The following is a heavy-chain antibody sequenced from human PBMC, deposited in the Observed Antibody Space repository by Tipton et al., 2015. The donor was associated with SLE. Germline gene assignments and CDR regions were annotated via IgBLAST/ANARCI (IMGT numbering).Heavy chain of an antibody. D-gene: IGHD1-1*01. CDR3: ARALWKGGDY. J-gene: IGHJ4*02. CDR1: GDSINSDGYF. Sequence: TLSLTCTVSGDSINSDGYFWTWIRQPPGKGLEWIGYIYYSGSTYYNPSLQSRLTMSVDTSKNQLSLKLSAVTAADTAVYYCARALWKGGDYWGQGTLVTVSS. V-gene: IGHV4-31*03. CDR2: IYYSGST.